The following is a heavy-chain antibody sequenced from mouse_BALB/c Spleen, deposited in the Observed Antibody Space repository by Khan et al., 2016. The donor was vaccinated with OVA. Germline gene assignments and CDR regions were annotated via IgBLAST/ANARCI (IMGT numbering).Heavy chain of an antibody. Sequence: LVESGPEVKKPGETVKISCKASGYSFTNYGMNWVRQAPGKGLKWMGWINTYTGEPTYADDFTGRFAFSLETSASTAYLQINNLKNEDTATYFCASGGYWYFDVWGAGTTVTVSS. CDR3: ASGGYWYFDV. J-gene: IGHJ1*01. V-gene: IGHV9-3-1*01. CDR1: GYSFTNYG. D-gene: IGHD1-1*02. CDR2: INTYTGEP.